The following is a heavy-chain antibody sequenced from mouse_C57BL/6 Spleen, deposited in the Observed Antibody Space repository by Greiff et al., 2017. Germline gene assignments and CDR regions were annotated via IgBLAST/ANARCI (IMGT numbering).Heavy chain of an antibody. D-gene: IGHD1-1*01. Sequence: VQLQQPGTELVKPGASVKLSCKASGYTFTSYWVHWVKQRPGQGLEWVGNINPSNGGTKYNEKFKNKATLTVEKSSSTAYMQLSSLTSGGSAVYYCARSYYYGSSYGYFDVWGTGTTVTVSS. V-gene: IGHV1-53*01. CDR3: ARSYYYGSSYGYFDV. CDR2: INPSNGGT. CDR1: GYTFTSYW. J-gene: IGHJ1*03.